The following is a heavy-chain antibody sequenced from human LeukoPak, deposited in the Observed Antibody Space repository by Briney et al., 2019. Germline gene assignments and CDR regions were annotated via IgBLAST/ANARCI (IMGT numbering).Heavy chain of an antibody. CDR3: ARDGLDCSSTSCYMGVNWFDP. Sequence: SVKVSCKASGGTFISYAISWVRQAPGQGLEWMGGIIPIFGTANYAQKFQGRVTITADESTSTAYMELSSLRSEDTAVYYCARDGLDCSSTSCYMGVNWFDPWGQGTLVTVSS. CDR1: GGTFISYA. V-gene: IGHV1-69*13. CDR2: IIPIFGTA. D-gene: IGHD2-2*02. J-gene: IGHJ5*02.